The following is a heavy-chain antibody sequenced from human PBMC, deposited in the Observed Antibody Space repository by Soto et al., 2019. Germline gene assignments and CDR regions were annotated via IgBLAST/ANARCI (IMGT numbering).Heavy chain of an antibody. J-gene: IGHJ5*02. V-gene: IGHV1-69*02. Sequence: QVQLVQSGAEVKKPGSSVKVSSKASGGDFSRDSISWVRQAPGQGLEWVGRIIPSLGIVNYAQKFQGRVTFIAYTSSSTVYMEVSSLTSVYTDVFYCAEYGGYKRDPWGQGTLVIVSS. D-gene: IGHD4-17*01. CDR1: GGDFSRDS. CDR3: AEYGGYKRDP. CDR2: IIPSLGIV.